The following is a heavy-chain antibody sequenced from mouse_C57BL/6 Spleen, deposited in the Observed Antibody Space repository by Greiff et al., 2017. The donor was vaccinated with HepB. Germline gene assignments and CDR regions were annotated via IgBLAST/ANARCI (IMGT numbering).Heavy chain of an antibody. V-gene: IGHV1-52*01. CDR1: GYTFTSYW. J-gene: IGHJ4*01. D-gene: IGHD1-1*01. CDR3: AKEGGDYYGSSWGYAMDY. Sequence: VQLQQPGAELVRPGSSVKLSCKASGYTFTSYWMHWVKQRPIQGLEWIGNIDPSDSETHYNQKFKDKATLTVDKSSSTAYMQLSSLTSEDSAVYYCAKEGGDYYGSSWGYAMDYWGQGTSVTVSS. CDR2: IDPSDSET.